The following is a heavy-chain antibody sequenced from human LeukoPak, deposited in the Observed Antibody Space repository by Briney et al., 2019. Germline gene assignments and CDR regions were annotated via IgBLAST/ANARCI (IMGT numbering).Heavy chain of an antibody. CDR3: ARDDGFSCYSY. CDR1: GFTFSSYW. V-gene: IGHV3-7*01. Sequence: GGSLRLSCAASGFTFSSYWMTWVRQAPGKGLEWVANMDLDGSEKYYVDSVKGRFIISRDNAKNSLFLQMNSLIAEDTAVYYCARDDGFSCYSYWGQGTLVTVSS. CDR2: MDLDGSEK. D-gene: IGHD3/OR15-3a*01. J-gene: IGHJ4*02.